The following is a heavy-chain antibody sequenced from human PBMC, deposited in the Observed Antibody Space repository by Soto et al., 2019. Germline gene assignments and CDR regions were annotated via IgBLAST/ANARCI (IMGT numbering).Heavy chain of an antibody. CDR3: ARERSYYESSGYSYFDY. V-gene: IGHV4-59*01. D-gene: IGHD3-22*01. Sequence: LSETLSLTCTVSGGSISPYYWSWIRQAPGKGLEWIGYIYYSGNTKYDPSLKSRVTISVDTSKNQFSLEVSSVTAADTAVYYCARERSYYESSGYSYFDYWGPGTLVTVSS. J-gene: IGHJ4*02. CDR2: IYYSGNT. CDR1: GGSISPYY.